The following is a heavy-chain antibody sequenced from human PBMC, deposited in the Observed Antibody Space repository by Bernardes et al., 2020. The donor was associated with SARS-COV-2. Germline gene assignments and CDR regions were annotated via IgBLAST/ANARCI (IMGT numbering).Heavy chain of an antibody. J-gene: IGHJ3*02. CDR1: VYSFSNDV. Sequence: VKVSLKASVYSFSNDVINWVRQAPGQGLEWMGWITTYSGDTNYAQNLQGRVTMTTDTSTSIAYMELRSLRSDDTAGYYCARDRSYNDAFDMWGRGTMGTVSS. V-gene: IGHV1-18*01. CDR2: ITTYSGDT. CDR3: ARDRSYNDAFDM. D-gene: IGHD1-26*01.